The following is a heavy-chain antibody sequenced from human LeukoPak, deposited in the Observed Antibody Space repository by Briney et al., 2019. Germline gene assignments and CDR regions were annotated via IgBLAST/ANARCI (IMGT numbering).Heavy chain of an antibody. D-gene: IGHD4-17*01. J-gene: IGHJ4*02. CDR3: ARVYDYGDYSDY. CDR1: GFTFSNYW. CDR2: IREDGSEK. Sequence: GGSLRLSCAASGFTFSNYWMSWVRQAPGKGLEWVANIREDGSEKYYVDSVKGQFTISRDNAKNSLFLQMDSLRAEDTAVYYCARVYDYGDYSDYWGQGTLVTVSS. V-gene: IGHV3-7*04.